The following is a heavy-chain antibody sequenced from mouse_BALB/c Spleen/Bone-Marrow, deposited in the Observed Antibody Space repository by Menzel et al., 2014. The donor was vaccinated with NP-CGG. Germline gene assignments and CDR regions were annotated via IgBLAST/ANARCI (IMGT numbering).Heavy chain of an antibody. J-gene: IGHJ1*01. V-gene: IGHV14-3*02. CDR1: GFNIKDTY. CDR2: IDPANGNT. CDR3: ARGGTTATWYFDV. D-gene: IGHD1-2*01. Sequence: DVKLVESGAELVKPGASVKLSCTASGFNIKDTYMHWVKQRPEQGLEWIGRIDPANGNTKYDPKFQGKATITADTSSNTAYLQLSSLTSEDTAVYYCARGGTTATWYFDVWGAGTPVTVSS.